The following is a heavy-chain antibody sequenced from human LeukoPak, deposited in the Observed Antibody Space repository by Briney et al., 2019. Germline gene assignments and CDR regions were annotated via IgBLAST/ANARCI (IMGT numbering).Heavy chain of an antibody. D-gene: IGHD3-10*01. CDR3: ARDRECAFDI. CDR1: GFTFSSYA. V-gene: IGHV3-30*01. Sequence: PGRSLRLSCAASGFTFSSYATHWVRQAPGKGLEWVAVISYDGSNKYYADSVKGRFTISRDNSKNTLYLQMNSLRAEDTAVYYCARDRECAFDIWGQGTMVTVSS. J-gene: IGHJ3*02. CDR2: ISYDGSNK.